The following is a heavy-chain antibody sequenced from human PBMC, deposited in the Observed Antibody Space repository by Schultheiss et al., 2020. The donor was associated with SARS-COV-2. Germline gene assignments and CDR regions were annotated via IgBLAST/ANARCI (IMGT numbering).Heavy chain of an antibody. CDR1: GGSISSYY. J-gene: IGHJ6*03. V-gene: IGHV4-4*07. CDR3: AREGGSGYHYYYYYMDV. CDR2: IYTSGST. D-gene: IGHD3-22*01. Sequence: SETLSLTCTVSGGSISSYYWSWIRQPAGKGLEWIGRIYTSGSTNYNPSLKSRVTMSVDTSKNQFSLKLSSVTAADTAVYYCAREGGSGYHYYYYYMDVWGKGTTVTVSS.